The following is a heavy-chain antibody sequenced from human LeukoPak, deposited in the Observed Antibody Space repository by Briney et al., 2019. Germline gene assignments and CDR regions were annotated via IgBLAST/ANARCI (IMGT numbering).Heavy chain of an antibody. CDR3: AKDKGGYSYGITN. Sequence: GGSLRLSCAASGFTFSSYSMHWVRQAPGKGLEWVSGISWNSGSIGYADSVKGRFTISRDNAKNSLYLQMNSLRAEDMALYYCAKDKGGYSYGITNWGQGTLVTVSS. CDR1: GFTFSSYS. D-gene: IGHD5-18*01. CDR2: ISWNSGSI. V-gene: IGHV3-9*03. J-gene: IGHJ4*02.